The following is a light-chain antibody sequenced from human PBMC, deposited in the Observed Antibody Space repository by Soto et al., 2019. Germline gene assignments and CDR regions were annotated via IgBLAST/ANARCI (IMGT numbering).Light chain of an antibody. CDR3: HQFGSSPQT. CDR1: QNVNSNH. J-gene: IGKJ1*01. CDR2: GPS. V-gene: IGKV3-20*01. Sequence: EIVLTQSPGTLSLSPGERATLSCRASQNVNSNHIAWYQQKPGQAPRLLIYGPSSRATGIPERFSGSGSGTDFTLTISRLAPEDFAVYFCHQFGSSPQTFGHGTKVEIK.